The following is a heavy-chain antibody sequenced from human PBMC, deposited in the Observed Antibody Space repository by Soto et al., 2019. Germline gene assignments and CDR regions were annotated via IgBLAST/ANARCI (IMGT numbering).Heavy chain of an antibody. Sequence: QVQLVESGGGVVQPGRSLRLSCAASGFTFSSYAMHWVRQVPGKGLEWVAVISYDGSSKYYADSVKGRFTISRDNSKNTLYMQMNSLRAEDTAVYYCARPLWRDDYNGGYFDLWGSGTLVTVSS. CDR2: ISYDGSSK. V-gene: IGHV3-30-3*01. CDR3: ARPLWRDDYNGGYFDL. D-gene: IGHD4-4*01. CDR1: GFTFSSYA. J-gene: IGHJ2*01.